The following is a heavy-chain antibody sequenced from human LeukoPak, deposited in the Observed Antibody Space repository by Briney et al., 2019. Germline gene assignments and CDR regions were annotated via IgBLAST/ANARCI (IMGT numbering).Heavy chain of an antibody. Sequence: ASETLSLTCTVSGGSISSSSYYGGWIRQPPGKGLEGMGSIYYSGSTYYNPSLKSRVTISVDTPKTQFSLKLSSMPAADTAVYYCARHEGFTMIVVAIFDYWGQGTLVSVSS. CDR3: ARHEGFTMIVVAIFDY. D-gene: IGHD3-22*01. J-gene: IGHJ4*02. CDR2: IYYSGST. CDR1: GGSISSSSYY. V-gene: IGHV4-39*01.